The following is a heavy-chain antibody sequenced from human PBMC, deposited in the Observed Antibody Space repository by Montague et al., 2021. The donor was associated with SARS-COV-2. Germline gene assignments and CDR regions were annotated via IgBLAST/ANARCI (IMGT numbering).Heavy chain of an antibody. D-gene: IGHD4-17*01. CDR1: GASVGSSD. CDR3: ARETLTVDAFDI. CDR2: FYSFGST. V-gene: IGHV4-59*02. J-gene: IGHJ3*02. Sequence: SETLSLTCTVSGASVGSSDWGWIRQSPGKGLEWIGYFYSFGSTDYNPSLKRRATISRDTSKTQFSLKVRSVTAADTAVYYCARETLTVDAFDIWGQGTMGTVSS.